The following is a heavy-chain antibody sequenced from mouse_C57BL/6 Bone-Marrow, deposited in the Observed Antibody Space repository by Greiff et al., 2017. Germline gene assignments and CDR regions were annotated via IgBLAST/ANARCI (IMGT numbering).Heavy chain of an antibody. Sequence: EVNLVESGGGLVQPGGSLSLSCAASGFTFTDYYMSWVRQPPGKALEWLGFIRNKANGYTTEYSASVKGRFTISRDNSQSILYLQMNALRAEDSATYYCARYRDYDSLYAMDYWGQGTSVTVSS. CDR2: IRNKANGYTT. D-gene: IGHD2-4*01. J-gene: IGHJ4*01. CDR1: GFTFTDYY. CDR3: ARYRDYDSLYAMDY. V-gene: IGHV7-3*01.